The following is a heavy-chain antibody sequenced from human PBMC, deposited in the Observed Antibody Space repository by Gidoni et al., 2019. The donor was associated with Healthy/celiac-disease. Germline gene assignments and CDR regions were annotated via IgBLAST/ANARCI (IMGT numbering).Heavy chain of an antibody. CDR2: ISYDGSNK. D-gene: IGHD3-3*01. V-gene: IGHV3-30*18. CDR1: GFTFSSYG. Sequence: QVQLVESGGGVVQPGRSLRLSCPASGFTFSSYGMHWVRQAPGKGLGWVAVISYDGSNKYYADSVKGRFTISRDNSKNTLYLQMNSLRAEDTAVYYCAKSGRVWSGFRWFDPWGQGTLVTVSS. CDR3: AKSGRVWSGFRWFDP. J-gene: IGHJ5*02.